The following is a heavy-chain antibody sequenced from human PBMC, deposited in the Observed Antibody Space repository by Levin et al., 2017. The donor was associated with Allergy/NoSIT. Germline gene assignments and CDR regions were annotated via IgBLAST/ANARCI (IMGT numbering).Heavy chain of an antibody. CDR1: GFTFSSYW. Sequence: GESLKISCVASGFTFSSYWMSWVRQAPGKGLEWVANIKQDGSEIYYVDSVKGRFTISRDNAKNSLYLQMNSLSAEDTAMYYCARLPIVRGVIPGDYWGQGTLVTVSS. V-gene: IGHV3-7*01. CDR2: IKQDGSEI. CDR3: ARLPIVRGVIPGDY. D-gene: IGHD3-10*01. J-gene: IGHJ4*02.